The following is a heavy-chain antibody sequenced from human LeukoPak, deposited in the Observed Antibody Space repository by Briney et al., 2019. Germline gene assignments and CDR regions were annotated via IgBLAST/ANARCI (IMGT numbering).Heavy chain of an antibody. CDR3: AKDLSRDSSGLYFDY. D-gene: IGHD6-19*01. CDR2: ISYDGSNK. CDR1: GFTFSSYG. V-gene: IGHV3-30*18. Sequence: PGRSLRLSCAASGFTFSSYGMHWVRQAPGKGLEWVAVISYDGSNKYYADSVKGRFTISRDNSKNTLYLQTNSLRAEDTAVYYCAKDLSRDSSGLYFDYWGQGTLVTVSS. J-gene: IGHJ4*02.